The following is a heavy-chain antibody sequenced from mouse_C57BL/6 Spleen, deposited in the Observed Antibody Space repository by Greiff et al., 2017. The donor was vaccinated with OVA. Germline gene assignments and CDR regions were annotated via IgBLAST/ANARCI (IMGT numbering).Heavy chain of an antibody. Sequence: QVQLQQSGAELVRPGASVTLSCKASGYTFTDYEMHWVKQTPVHGLEWIGAIDPETGGTAYNQKFKGKAILTADKSSSTAYMELRSLTSEDSAAYYCTRGVGSSGYFDYWGQGTTLTVSS. CDR3: TRGVGSSGYFDY. D-gene: IGHD3-2*02. J-gene: IGHJ2*01. V-gene: IGHV1-15*01. CDR2: IDPETGGT. CDR1: GYTFTDYE.